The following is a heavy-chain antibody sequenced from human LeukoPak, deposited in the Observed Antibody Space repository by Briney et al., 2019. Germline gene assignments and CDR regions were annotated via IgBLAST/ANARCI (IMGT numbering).Heavy chain of an antibody. V-gene: IGHV3-30*18. CDR2: ISYDGSNK. CDR3: AKRRGRDGYNFDY. Sequence: GGSLRLSCAASGFTFSSYGMHWVRQAPGKGLEWVAVISYDGSNKYYADSVKGRFTISRDNSKNTLYLQMNSLRAEDTAVYYCAKRRGRDGYNFDYWGQGTLVTVSS. CDR1: GFTFSSYG. J-gene: IGHJ4*02. D-gene: IGHD5-24*01.